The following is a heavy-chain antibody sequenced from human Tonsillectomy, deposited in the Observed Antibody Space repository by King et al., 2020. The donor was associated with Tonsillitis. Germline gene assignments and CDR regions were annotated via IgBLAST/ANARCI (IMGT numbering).Heavy chain of an antibody. CDR2: ISYDGSNK. D-gene: IGHD4-17*01. J-gene: IGHJ2*01. CDR3: AKAVVRGDYGDYRYWYFDL. Sequence: VQLVESGGGVVQPGRSLRLSCAASGFTFSSYGMHWVRQAPGKGLEWVAVISYDGSNKYYADSVKGRFTISRDNSKNTLYLQMNSLRAEDTAVYYCAKAVVRGDYGDYRYWYFDLWGRGTLVTVSS. CDR1: GFTFSSYG. V-gene: IGHV3-30*18.